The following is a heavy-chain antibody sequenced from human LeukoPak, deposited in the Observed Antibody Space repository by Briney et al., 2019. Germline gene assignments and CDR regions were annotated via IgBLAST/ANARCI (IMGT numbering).Heavy chain of an antibody. CDR3: AKRGVVIRVILVGFHKEAYYFDS. J-gene: IGHJ4*02. D-gene: IGHD3-22*01. V-gene: IGHV3-23*01. Sequence: PGGSLRLSCAASGFTFSSYEMNWVRQAPGKGLEWVAGISGSGGGTNYADSVKGRFTISRDNPKNTLFLQMNNLRAEDTAVYFCAKRGVVIRVILVGFHKEAYYFDSWGQGALVTVSS. CDR2: ISGSGGGT. CDR1: GFTFSSYE.